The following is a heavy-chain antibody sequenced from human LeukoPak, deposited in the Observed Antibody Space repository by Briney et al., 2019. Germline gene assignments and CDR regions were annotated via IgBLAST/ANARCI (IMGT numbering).Heavy chain of an antibody. Sequence: GGSLRLSCVASGFTFSDYYMSWIRQAPGKGLEWVSYISYSGSTVYYADSVKGRFTISRDNAKNSLFLQMNSLRVEDTAVYYCARPPSRNYYYYYMDVWGKGTTVTVSS. J-gene: IGHJ6*03. CDR1: GFTFSDYY. CDR3: ARPPSRNYYYYYMDV. CDR2: ISYSGSTV. V-gene: IGHV3-11*04.